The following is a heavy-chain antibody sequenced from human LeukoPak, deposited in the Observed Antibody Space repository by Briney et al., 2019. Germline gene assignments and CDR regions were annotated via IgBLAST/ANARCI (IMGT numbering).Heavy chain of an antibody. Sequence: ASVKVSCKASGYTFTSYYMHWVRQAPGQGLEWMGVINPSGGSTTYAEKFQGRVTMTRDTSRSTVYMELSSLRSEDTAVYYYARPFDSSAYFFQPLDSWGQGALVIVSS. V-gene: IGHV1-46*01. CDR1: GYTFTSYY. CDR2: INPSGGST. J-gene: IGHJ4*02. CDR3: ARPFDSSAYFFQPLDS. D-gene: IGHD3-22*01.